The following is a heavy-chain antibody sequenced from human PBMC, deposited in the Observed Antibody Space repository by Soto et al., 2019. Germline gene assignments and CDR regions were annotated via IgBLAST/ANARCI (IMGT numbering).Heavy chain of an antibody. V-gene: IGHV1-8*01. CDR2: MNPNRGNT. CDR1: GYTFTSYD. CDR3: ARGRGVPAANGMDV. J-gene: IGHJ6*02. Sequence: ASVKVSCKASGYTFTSYDINWVRQATGQGLEWMGWMNPNRGNTGYAQKFQGRVTMTRNTSISTAYMELSSLRSEDTAVYYCARGRGVPAANGMDVWGQGTTVTVSS. D-gene: IGHD2-2*01.